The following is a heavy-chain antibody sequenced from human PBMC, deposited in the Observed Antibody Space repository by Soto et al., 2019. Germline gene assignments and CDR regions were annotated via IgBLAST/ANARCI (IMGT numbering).Heavy chain of an antibody. J-gene: IGHJ4*02. V-gene: IGHV4-4*02. D-gene: IGHD6-19*01. Sequence: QVQLQESGPGLVKPSGTLSLTCAVSGGSISSTNWWNWVRQPPGKGLEWIGEIDHSGSTNYNPSLKSRVTMSVDKPKTQCSLKLSSVTAADTAVYYCVRDSGNGWKDYWGQGTLVTVSS. CDR3: VRDSGNGWKDY. CDR1: GGSISSTNW. CDR2: IDHSGST.